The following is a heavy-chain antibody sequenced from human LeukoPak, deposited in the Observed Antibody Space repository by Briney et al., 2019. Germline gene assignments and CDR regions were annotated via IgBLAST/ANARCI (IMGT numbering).Heavy chain of an antibody. Sequence: PSETLSLTCAVYGGSFSGYYWSWFRQPPGKGLEWIGEINHNSGSTNYKPSLKSRVTISLDTSENQFSLKLISVTAADTAVYYCARAITVTSYDYWGQGTLVTVS. D-gene: IGHD4-17*01. CDR2: INHNSGST. V-gene: IGHV4-34*01. CDR1: GGSFSGYY. J-gene: IGHJ4*02. CDR3: ARAITVTSYDY.